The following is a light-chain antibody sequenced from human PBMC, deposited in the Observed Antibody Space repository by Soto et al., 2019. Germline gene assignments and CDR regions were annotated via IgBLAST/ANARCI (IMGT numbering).Light chain of an antibody. CDR2: AAS. CDR1: QSISSSY. V-gene: IGKV3-20*01. CDR3: QQYGSSSYT. Sequence: EIVLTQSPGTLSLSPEERATLSCRASQSISSSYLAWYQQKPGQAPRLLIYAASSRATGIPDRFSGSGSGTDFTLTISRLEPEDFAAYYCQQYGSSSYTFGQGTQLEIK. J-gene: IGKJ2*01.